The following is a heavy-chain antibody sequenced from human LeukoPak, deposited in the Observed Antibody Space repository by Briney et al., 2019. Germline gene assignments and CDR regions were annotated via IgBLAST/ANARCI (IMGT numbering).Heavy chain of an antibody. CDR2: ISGSGGST. CDR3: AKDQWGGPFDF. CDR1: GFTVSSNY. Sequence: GGSLRLSCAASGFTVSSNYMSWVRQAPGKGLEWVSAISGSGGSTYYADSVKGRFTISRDNSKNTLYLQMNSLRAEGTAVYYCAKDQWGGPFDFWGQGTLVTVSS. D-gene: IGHD1-26*01. V-gene: IGHV3-23*01. J-gene: IGHJ4*02.